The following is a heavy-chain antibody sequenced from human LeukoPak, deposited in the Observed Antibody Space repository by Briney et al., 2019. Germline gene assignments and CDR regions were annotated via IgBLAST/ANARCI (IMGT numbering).Heavy chain of an antibody. CDR1: GYTFTGYY. CDR3: ARPGSRDFWSGYPTYDAFDI. Sequence: ASVKVSCKASGYTFTGYYMHWVRQAPGQGLEWMGWINPNSGGTNYAQKFQGRVTMTRDTSISTAYMELSRLRSDDTAVYYCARPGSRDFWSGYPTYDAFDIWGQGTMVTVSS. V-gene: IGHV1-2*02. D-gene: IGHD3-3*01. J-gene: IGHJ3*02. CDR2: INPNSGGT.